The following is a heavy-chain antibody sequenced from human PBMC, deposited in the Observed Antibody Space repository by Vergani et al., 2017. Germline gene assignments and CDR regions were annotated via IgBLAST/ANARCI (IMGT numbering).Heavy chain of an antibody. D-gene: IGHD3-22*01. Sequence: EVQLVQSGAEVKKPGESLKISCKGSGYRFTSYWIGWVRQMPGKGLEWMGIIYPGDSDTRYSPSFQGQVTISADKSISTAYLQWSSLKASDTAMYYCARPTYYYDSSGYSQEDAFDIWGQGTMVTVSS. CDR2: IYPGDSDT. J-gene: IGHJ3*02. CDR1: GYRFTSYW. V-gene: IGHV5-51*01. CDR3: ARPTYYYDSSGYSQEDAFDI.